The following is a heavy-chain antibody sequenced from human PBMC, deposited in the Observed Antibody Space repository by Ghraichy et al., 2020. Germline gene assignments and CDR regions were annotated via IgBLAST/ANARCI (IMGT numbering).Heavy chain of an antibody. CDR1: GFNFGNYW. D-gene: IGHD6-19*01. CDR3: AKSALPHSAGWYSAS. CDR2: IAHDGTVK. Sequence: GGSLRLSCIASGFNFGNYWMTWVRQAPGKGLEWMASIAHDGTVKYVADSVRGRLTISRDNVKKSLFLLLSGLRAEDTALYYCAKSALPHSAGWYSASWGQGAMVTVSS. V-gene: IGHV3-7*03. J-gene: IGHJ5*02.